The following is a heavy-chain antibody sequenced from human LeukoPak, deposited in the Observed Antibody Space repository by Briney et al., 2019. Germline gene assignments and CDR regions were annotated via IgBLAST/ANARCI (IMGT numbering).Heavy chain of an antibody. Sequence: GGSLRLSCAASGFTFSTHAMNWVRQAPGKGLEWVSDISGSGGTTHYADSVKGRFTISRDNSKNTLYLQMNSLRAEDTAVYYCAKERMTTTSFDYWGQGTLVTVSS. D-gene: IGHD4-11*01. CDR1: GFTFSTHA. CDR3: AKERMTTTSFDY. J-gene: IGHJ4*02. V-gene: IGHV3-23*01. CDR2: ISGSGGTT.